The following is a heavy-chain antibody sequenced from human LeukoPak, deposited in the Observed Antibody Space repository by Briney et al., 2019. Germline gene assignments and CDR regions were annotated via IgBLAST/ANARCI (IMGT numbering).Heavy chain of an antibody. CDR2: ISGSGGST. Sequence: GGSLRLSCAASGFTFDDYAMHWVRQAPGKGLEWVSAISGSGGSTYYADSVKGRFTISRDSSKNTLYLQMNSLRAEDTAVYYCATTTMTLDYWGQGTLVTVSS. D-gene: IGHD3-22*01. V-gene: IGHV3-23*01. CDR1: GFTFDDYA. CDR3: ATTTMTLDY. J-gene: IGHJ4*02.